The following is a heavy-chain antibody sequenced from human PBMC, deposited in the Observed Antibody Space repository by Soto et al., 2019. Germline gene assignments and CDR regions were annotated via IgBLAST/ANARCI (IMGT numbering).Heavy chain of an antibody. Sequence: SGTLSLTCTVSGRSITSGANYWSGIRQPAGKGLEWIGYIYDSGSNNYNPSIQSRVTISVDTSKNQFSLKLTSVTAADTAMYYCARNPRAYLEWLLLDYWGQGTLVAVSS. CDR1: GRSITSGANY. V-gene: IGHV4-61*08. CDR2: IYDSGSN. CDR3: ARNPRAYLEWLLLDY. D-gene: IGHD3-3*01. J-gene: IGHJ4*02.